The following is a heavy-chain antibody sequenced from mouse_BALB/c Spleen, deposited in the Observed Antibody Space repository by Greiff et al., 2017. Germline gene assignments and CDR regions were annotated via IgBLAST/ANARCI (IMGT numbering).Heavy chain of an antibody. V-gene: IGHV5-17*02. Sequence: DVMLVESGGGLVQPGGSRKLSCAASGFTFSSFGMHWVRQAPEKGLEWVAYISSGSSTIYYADTVKGRFTISRDNPKNTLFLQMTSLRSEDTAMYYCAGRGYGGYAMDYWGQGTSVTVSS. CDR3: AGRGYGGYAMDY. D-gene: IGHD3-1*01. CDR1: GFTFSSFG. CDR2: ISSGSSTI. J-gene: IGHJ4*01.